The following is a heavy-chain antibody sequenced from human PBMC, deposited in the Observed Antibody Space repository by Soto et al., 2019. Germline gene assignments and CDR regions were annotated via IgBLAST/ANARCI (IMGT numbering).Heavy chain of an antibody. D-gene: IGHD3-10*01. CDR3: ALRRYYNERWFDP. Sequence: QITLKESGPTLVNPTQTLTLTCTFSGFSLSNEVGVGWIRQPPGKALEWVALIFSDDDKRYSPSLKNRLTITADTSKTQVVLTVTNMDPVDTATYYCALRRYYNERWFDPWGQGTLVTVSS. J-gene: IGHJ5*02. V-gene: IGHV2-5*02. CDR2: IFSDDDK. CDR1: GFSLSNEVG.